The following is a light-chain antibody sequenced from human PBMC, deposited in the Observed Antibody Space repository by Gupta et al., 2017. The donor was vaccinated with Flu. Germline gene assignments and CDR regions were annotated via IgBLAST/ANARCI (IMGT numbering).Light chain of an antibody. V-gene: IGKV3-11*01. CDR3: QQRSSWPLT. Sequence: PATLSLSPGERATLSCRASQSVSNSLAWYQQKPGQAPRLLIYDASNRATGIPDRFSCSGSGTDFTLTISSLEPEDFAVYYCQQRSSWPLTFGGGTRVEIK. CDR2: DAS. CDR1: QSVSNS. J-gene: IGKJ4*01.